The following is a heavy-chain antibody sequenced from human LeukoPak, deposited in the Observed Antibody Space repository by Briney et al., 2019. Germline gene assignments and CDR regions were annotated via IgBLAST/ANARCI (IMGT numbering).Heavy chain of an antibody. D-gene: IGHD3-16*01. CDR2: ISSSSSYI. Sequence: GGSLRLSCAASGFTFSSYSMNWVRQAPGKGLEWVSSISSSSSYIYYADSVKGRFTISRDNAKNSLYLQMNSLRAEDTAVCYCARALGEWENEYYFDYWGQGTLVTVSS. J-gene: IGHJ4*02. V-gene: IGHV3-21*01. CDR1: GFTFSSYS. CDR3: ARALGEWENEYYFDY.